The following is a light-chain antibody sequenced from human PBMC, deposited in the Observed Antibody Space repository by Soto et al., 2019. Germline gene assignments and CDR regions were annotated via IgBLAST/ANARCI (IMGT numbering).Light chain of an antibody. V-gene: IGKV4-1*01. J-gene: IGKJ1*01. CDR3: QQYDTAPWT. Sequence: DIVMTQSPDSLVVSLGERATIHCKSSQTVLYRSNNKNYLAWYQQKPGQPPKLLIYWASTRESGVPDRFSGSGSGTDFTLTISSLQAEDVAVYYCQQYDTAPWTFGQGTKVEIK. CDR1: QTVLYRSNNKNY. CDR2: WAS.